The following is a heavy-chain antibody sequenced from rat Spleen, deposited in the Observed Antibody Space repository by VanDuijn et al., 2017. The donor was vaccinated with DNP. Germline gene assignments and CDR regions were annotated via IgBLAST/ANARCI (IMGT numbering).Heavy chain of an antibody. CDR3: TTDRNWEPPYYWYFDF. CDR2: IIYDGSST. Sequence: EVQLVESGGGPVQPGRSLKLSCVASGFIFSNYWMTWIRQAPGKGLEWVATIIYDGSSTYYRDSVKGRFTISRDNAKSTLYLQMDSLKSEDTATYYCTTDRNWEPPYYWYFDFWGPGTMVTVSS. J-gene: IGHJ1*01. V-gene: IGHV5-31*01. D-gene: IGHD5-1*01. CDR1: GFIFSNYW.